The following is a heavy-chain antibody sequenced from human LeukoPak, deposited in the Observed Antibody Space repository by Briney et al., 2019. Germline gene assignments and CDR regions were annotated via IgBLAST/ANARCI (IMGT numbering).Heavy chain of an antibody. V-gene: IGHV3-30-3*01. J-gene: IGHJ3*01. Sequence: GGSLRLSCAASGFTFSSYAMHWVRQAPGKGLEWVAVISYDGSNKYYADSVKGRFTISRDNSKNTLYLQMNSLRAEDTAVYYCARRGTPNAFDLWGRGTMVTVSS. CDR1: GFTFSSYA. D-gene: IGHD3-16*01. CDR3: ARRGTPNAFDL. CDR2: ISYDGSNK.